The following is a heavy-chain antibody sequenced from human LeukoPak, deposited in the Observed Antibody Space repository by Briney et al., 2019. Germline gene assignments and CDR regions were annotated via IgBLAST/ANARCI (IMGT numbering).Heavy chain of an antibody. V-gene: IGHV3-11*03. D-gene: IGHD6-19*01. CDR2: ISSSGDYT. J-gene: IGHJ4*02. Sequence: EGSLRLSCAASGFSFSDEYMSWIRQAPGQGLEWVSYISSSGDYTNHADSVKGRFTISRDNAKNSLYLQVNILRAEDTAVYYCARSRGAGPGAHFDYWGQGILVTVSS. CDR1: GFSFSDEY. CDR3: ARSRGAGPGAHFDY.